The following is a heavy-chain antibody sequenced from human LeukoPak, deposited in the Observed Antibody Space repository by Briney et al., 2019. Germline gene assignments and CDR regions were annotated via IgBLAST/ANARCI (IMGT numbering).Heavy chain of an antibody. CDR3: ARDRPGIAVAGDAFDI. D-gene: IGHD6-19*01. V-gene: IGHV4-59*01. CDR1: GGSISSYY. Sequence: PSETLSLSCTVSGGSISSYYWSWIRQPPGKGLEWIGYIQNRGSTNYNPSLKSRVTLSVDTSKNQFSLKLTSVTAADTAVYYCARDRPGIAVAGDAFDIWGQGTMVTVSS. CDR2: IQNRGST. J-gene: IGHJ3*02.